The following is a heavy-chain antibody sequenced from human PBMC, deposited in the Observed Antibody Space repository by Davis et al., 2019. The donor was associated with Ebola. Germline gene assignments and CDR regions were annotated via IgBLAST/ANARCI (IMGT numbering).Heavy chain of an antibody. CDR3: AKDSSSAGNYYYGMDV. J-gene: IGHJ6*02. V-gene: IGHV3-9*01. Sequence: GGSLRLSCAASGFTFDDYAMHWVRQAPGKGLEWVSGISWNSGSIGYADSVKGRFTISRDNAKNSLYLQMNSLRAEDTALYYCAKDSSSAGNYYYGMDVWGQGTTVTVSS. CDR2: ISWNSGSI. CDR1: GFTFDDYA. D-gene: IGHD6-6*01.